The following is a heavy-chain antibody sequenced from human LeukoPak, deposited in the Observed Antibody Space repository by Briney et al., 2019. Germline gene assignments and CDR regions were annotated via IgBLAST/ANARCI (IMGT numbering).Heavy chain of an antibody. CDR3: ARVGRIAARPFDY. CDR2: ISSSSSTI. V-gene: IGHV3-48*04. Sequence: PGGSLRLSCAASGFTFSSYSMNWVRQAPGKGLEWVSYISSSSSTIYYADSVKGRFTISRDNAKNSLYLQMNSLRAEDTAVYYCARVGRIAARPFDYWGQGTLVTVSS. J-gene: IGHJ4*02. D-gene: IGHD6-6*01. CDR1: GFTFSSYS.